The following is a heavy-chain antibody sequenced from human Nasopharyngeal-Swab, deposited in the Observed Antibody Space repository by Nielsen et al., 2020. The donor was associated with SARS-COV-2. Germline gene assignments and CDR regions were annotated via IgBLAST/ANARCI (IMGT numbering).Heavy chain of an antibody. D-gene: IGHD3-10*01. CDR1: GYSFTSYA. J-gene: IGHJ5*02. CDR2: INTNTGNP. V-gene: IGHV7-4-1*02. Sequence: ASVQVSCKASGYSFTSYAMIWVRQAAARGLKWMGWINTNTGNPTYAHGFTERFVFSLDHSVSTAYLQISSLKAENTAVYYCARDRPTYYYGSGSHWFDPWGQGTLVTVSS. CDR3: ARDRPTYYYGSGSHWFDP.